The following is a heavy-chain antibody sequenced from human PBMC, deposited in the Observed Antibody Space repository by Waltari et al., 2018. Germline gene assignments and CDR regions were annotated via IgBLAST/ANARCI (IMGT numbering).Heavy chain of an antibody. V-gene: IGHV4-39*01. J-gene: IGHJ4*02. CDR3: ARRMVTTGYFDY. D-gene: IGHD4-4*01. CDR1: GGPFSSTSYY. Sequence: QVQLQESGPGLVKPSETLSLTCTVSGGPFSSTSYYWGWIRQPPGKGLEWIGYVFYNGDTYYNPSRKSRVTISIDTSKNQFSLKLTSVTAADTAVYHCARRMVTTGYFDYWGQGTLVTVSS. CDR2: VFYNGDT.